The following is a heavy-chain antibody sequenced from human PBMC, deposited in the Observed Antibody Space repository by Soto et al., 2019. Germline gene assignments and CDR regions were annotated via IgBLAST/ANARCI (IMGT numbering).Heavy chain of an antibody. CDR2: IIPVLGVA. CDR1: GVTFSSYT. J-gene: IGHJ3*01. V-gene: IGHV1-69*02. D-gene: IGHD5-12*01. CDR3: ARWLIHGESDVSDF. Sequence: QVQLVQSGAEVRKPGSSVKVSCKASGVTFSSYTISWVRQAPGQGLEWMGRIIPVLGVANYAPKFQGRLTIIADEPTSTVYMDLSSLRSEDTAIYYARWLIHGESDVSDFWGQGTFITVSS.